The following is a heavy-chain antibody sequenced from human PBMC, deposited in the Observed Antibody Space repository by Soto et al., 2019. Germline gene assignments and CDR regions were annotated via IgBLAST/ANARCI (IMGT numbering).Heavy chain of an antibody. J-gene: IGHJ3*02. CDR3: AKFVTVTTVLSAFDI. Sequence: EVHLLESGGGLVQPGGSLRLSCATSGFTFSSYAMSWVRQAPGEGLEWVSGISDGGSSTYYADSVKGRFTISRDNSKNTLFLQMNSLRAEDTAVYYCAKFVTVTTVLSAFDIWGQGTMVTVSS. V-gene: IGHV3-23*01. D-gene: IGHD4-17*01. CDR1: GFTFSSYA. CDR2: ISDGGSST.